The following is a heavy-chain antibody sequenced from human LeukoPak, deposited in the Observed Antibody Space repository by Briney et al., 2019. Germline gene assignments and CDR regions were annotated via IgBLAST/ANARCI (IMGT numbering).Heavy chain of an antibody. J-gene: IGHJ4*02. D-gene: IGHD3-16*01. Sequence: PGGSLRLSCVVSGFSFTKAWVSWARQAPGKGLEWVGRLNSRTDGVTTDYAAPVKGRFSISRDDSKTTVFLQMNSLKIEDTAVYYCTTMFNVVMGDLFDYWGQGTLVTVSS. CDR1: GFSFTKAW. V-gene: IGHV3-15*01. CDR2: LNSRTDGVTT. CDR3: TTMFNVVMGDLFDY.